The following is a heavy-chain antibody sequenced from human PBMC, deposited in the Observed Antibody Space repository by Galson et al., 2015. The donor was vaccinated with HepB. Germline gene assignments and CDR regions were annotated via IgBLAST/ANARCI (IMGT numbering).Heavy chain of an antibody. CDR3: ARDCGSGPEFYYFDY. CDR1: GGTFSSYA. J-gene: IGHJ4*02. CDR2: IIPIFGTA. V-gene: IGHV1-69*13. D-gene: IGHD3-16*01. Sequence: SVKVSCKASGGTFSSYAISWVRQAPGQGLEWMGGIIPIFGTANYAQKFQGRVTITADESTSTAYMELSSLRSEDTAVYYCARDCGSGPEFYYFDYWGQGTLVTVSS.